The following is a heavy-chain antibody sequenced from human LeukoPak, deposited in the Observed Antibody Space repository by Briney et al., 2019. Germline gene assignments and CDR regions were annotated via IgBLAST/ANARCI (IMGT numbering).Heavy chain of an antibody. CDR1: GYTFTSYD. CDR2: MNPNGGNT. Sequence: ASVTVSCKASGYTFTSYDINWVRQATGQGLEWMGWMNPNGGNTGYAQKFQGRVTMTRNTSISTAYMELSSLRSEDTAVYYCARSTRGATDFDYWGQGTLVTVSS. CDR3: ARSTRGATDFDY. D-gene: IGHD1-26*01. V-gene: IGHV1-8*01. J-gene: IGHJ4*02.